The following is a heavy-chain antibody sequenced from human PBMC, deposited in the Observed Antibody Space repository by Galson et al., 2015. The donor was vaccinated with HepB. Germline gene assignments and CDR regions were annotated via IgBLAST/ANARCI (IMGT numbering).Heavy chain of an antibody. CDR3: ARTTLTTSTSIDY. Sequence: PALVKPTQTLTLTCTFSGFSLSTSGMCVSWIRQPPGKALGWLARIDWDDDKHYSTSLKTRLTISKDTSKNQVVLTMTNMDPVDTATYYCARTTLTTSTSIDYWGQGTLVTVSS. CDR2: IDWDDDK. CDR1: GFSLSTSGMC. D-gene: IGHD2-2*01. V-gene: IGHV2-70*11. J-gene: IGHJ4*02.